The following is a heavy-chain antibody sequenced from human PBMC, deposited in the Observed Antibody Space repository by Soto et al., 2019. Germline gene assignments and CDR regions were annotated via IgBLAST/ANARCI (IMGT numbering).Heavy chain of an antibody. D-gene: IGHD3-10*01. CDR1: GGSISSYY. CDR2: IYYSGST. V-gene: IGHV4-59*01. CDR3: ARAGPTRFDP. J-gene: IGHJ5*02. Sequence: LSLTCTVSGGSISSYYWSWIRQPPGKGLEWIGYIYYSGSTNYNPSLKSRVTISVDTSKNQFSLKLSSVTAADTAVYYCARAGPTRFDPWGQGTLVTVSS.